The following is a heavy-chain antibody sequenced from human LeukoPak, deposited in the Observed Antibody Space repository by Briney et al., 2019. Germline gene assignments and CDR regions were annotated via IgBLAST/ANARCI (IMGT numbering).Heavy chain of an antibody. D-gene: IGHD6-13*01. Sequence: GASVKVSCKASGYTFTGHYMHWVRQAPGQALEWMGGVSPYSGDTNYAQNFEGRVTMTRDTSMSTAFMELSRLTSDDTAVYYCARVRIEAAGRGLDYWGQGTLVTVSS. V-gene: IGHV1-2*02. CDR1: GYTFTGHY. J-gene: IGHJ4*02. CDR3: ARVRIEAAGRGLDY. CDR2: VSPYSGDT.